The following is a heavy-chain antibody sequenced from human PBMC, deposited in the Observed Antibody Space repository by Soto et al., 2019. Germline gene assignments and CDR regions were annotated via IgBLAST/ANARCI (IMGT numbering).Heavy chain of an antibody. D-gene: IGHD3-3*01. CDR1: AFTFSIHS. J-gene: IGHJ6*03. Sequence: PGGSLRLSCAASAFTFSIHSMNWVRKAPGKGLEWVSSISSSSSYIHYADSIKGRFTVSRDNAKNSLYLQMNSLRAEDTAVFYCARDDSDFCSGSFRTFTAVRGKGTTVPVS. CDR3: ARDDSDFCSGSFRTFTAV. V-gene: IGHV3-21*01. CDR2: ISSSSSYI.